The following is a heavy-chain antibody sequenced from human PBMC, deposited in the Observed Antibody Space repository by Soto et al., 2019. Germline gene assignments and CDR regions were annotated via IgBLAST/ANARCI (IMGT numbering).Heavy chain of an antibody. CDR3: ARDPNGDYLGAFDF. D-gene: IGHD4-17*01. CDR1: GFTFSSFF. J-gene: IGHJ3*01. Sequence: EVQLLEPGGGLVQPGGSLRLSCAASGFTFSSFFMSWVRQAPGKGLDWVAGIGRNGGGTYYADSVKGRFIISRENSKNTLYLQMNSLRAEDTAVYYCARDPNGDYLGAFDFWGQKTMVTVSS. V-gene: IGHV3-23*01. CDR2: IGRNGGGT.